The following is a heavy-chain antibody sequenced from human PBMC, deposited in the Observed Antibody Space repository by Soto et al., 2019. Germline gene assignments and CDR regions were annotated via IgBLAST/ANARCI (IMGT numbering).Heavy chain of an antibody. CDR2: IYPGDSDT. CDR3: ARFYCSGGSCYWGDAFDI. V-gene: IGHV5-51*01. Sequence: GESLKISCKGSGYSFTSYWIGWVRQMPGKGLEWMGIIYPGDSDTRYSPSFQGQVTISADKSISTAYLQWSSLKASDTAMYYCARFYCSGGSCYWGDAFDIWGQGTMVTVSS. CDR1: GYSFTSYW. J-gene: IGHJ3*02. D-gene: IGHD2-15*01.